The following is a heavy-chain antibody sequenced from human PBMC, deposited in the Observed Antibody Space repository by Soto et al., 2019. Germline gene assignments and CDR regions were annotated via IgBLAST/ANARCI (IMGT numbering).Heavy chain of an antibody. CDR1: GFTISSYA. V-gene: IGHV3-30-3*01. CDR3: ARKRELEYYGMDV. D-gene: IGHD1-1*01. CDR2: ISYDGSNK. Sequence: GGSLRLSCAASGFTISSYAMHWVRQAPGKGLEWVAVISYDGSNKYYADSVKGRFTISRDNSKNTLYLQMNSLRAEDTAVYYCARKRELEYYGMDVWGQGTTVTVSS. J-gene: IGHJ6*02.